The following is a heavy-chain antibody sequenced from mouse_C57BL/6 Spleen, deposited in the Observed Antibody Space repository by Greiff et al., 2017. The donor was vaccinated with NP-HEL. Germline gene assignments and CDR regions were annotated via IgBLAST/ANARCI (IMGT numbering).Heavy chain of an antibody. CDR3: ARSEMVTTGFDY. CDR1: GYTFTGYW. V-gene: IGHV1-9*01. D-gene: IGHD2-2*01. J-gene: IGHJ2*01. Sequence: VQLQQSGAELMKPGASVKLSCKAPGYTFTGYWIEWVKQRPGHGLEWIGEILPGSGSTNYNAKFKGKATFTADPSSNTAYMKLSSLTTADSAIDYCARSEMVTTGFDYWGQGTTLTVSS. CDR2: ILPGSGST.